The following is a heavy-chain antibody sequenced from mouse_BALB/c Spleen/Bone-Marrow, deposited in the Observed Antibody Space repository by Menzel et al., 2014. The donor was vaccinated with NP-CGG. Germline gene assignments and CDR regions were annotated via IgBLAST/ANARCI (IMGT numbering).Heavy chain of an antibody. J-gene: IGHJ4*01. V-gene: IGHV1S135*01. D-gene: IGHD2-4*01. CDR1: GYSFTDYN. Sequence: EVHLVESGPELVKPGASVKVSCKASGYSFTDYNMYRVKQSHGKSLEWIGYIDPYNGGTNYNQKFKGKATLAVDKSSSTAFMHLNSLTSEDSAVYYCSRWDYANAMDYWGQGTSVTVSS. CDR3: SRWDYANAMDY. CDR2: IDPYNGGT.